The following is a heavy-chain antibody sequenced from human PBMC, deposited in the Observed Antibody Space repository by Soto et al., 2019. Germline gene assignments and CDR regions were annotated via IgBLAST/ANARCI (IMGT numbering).Heavy chain of an antibody. CDR1: GFTFSNAW. J-gene: IGHJ4*02. V-gene: IGHV3-15*07. Sequence: PGGSLRLSCAASGFTFSNAWINWVRQAPGKGLEWVGRIKSKTDGGTTDFAAPVKGRFAISRDDSKDMVYLQMNSLRAEDTAVYYCAKSEVRLVFRGKETLFTVSS. CDR3: AKSEVRLVF. CDR2: IKSKTDGGTT. D-gene: IGHD3-10*01.